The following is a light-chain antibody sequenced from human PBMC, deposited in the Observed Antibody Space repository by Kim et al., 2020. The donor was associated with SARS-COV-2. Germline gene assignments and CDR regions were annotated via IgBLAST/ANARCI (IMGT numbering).Light chain of an antibody. CDR3: ASYATSGIAV. V-gene: IGLV2-14*03. CDR2: DVS. CDR1: SSDIGAYNF. J-gene: IGLJ3*02. Sequence: QSALTQPASVSGSPGQSITISCTGTSSDIGAYNFVSWYQQHPGKVPKVMIYDVSNRPSGVSNRFSASKSGNTASLTISGLQAEDEADYYCASYATSGIAVFGGGTKVTVL.